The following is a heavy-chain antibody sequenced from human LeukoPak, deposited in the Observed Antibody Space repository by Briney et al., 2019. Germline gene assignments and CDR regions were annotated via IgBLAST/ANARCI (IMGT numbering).Heavy chain of an antibody. CDR2: ISGSGGST. CDR3: AKGNPSYQAAKKCSGGSCYPTLLPAVPN. J-gene: IGHJ4*02. D-gene: IGHD2-15*01. Sequence: SCKASGGTFSSYAMSWVRQAPGKGLEWVSAISGSGGSTYYADSVKGRFTISRDNSKNTLYLQMNSLRAEDTAVYYCAKGNPSYQAAKKCSGGSCYPTLLPAVPNWGQGTLVTVSS. CDR1: GGTFSSYA. V-gene: IGHV3-23*01.